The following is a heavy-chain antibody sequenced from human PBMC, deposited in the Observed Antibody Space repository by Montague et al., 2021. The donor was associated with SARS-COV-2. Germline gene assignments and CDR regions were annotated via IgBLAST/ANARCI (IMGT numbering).Heavy chain of an antibody. J-gene: IGHJ6*02. CDR1: GGSISSYY. CDR3: ARGGGNSADYYNYTMDV. Sequence: SETLSLTCTVSGGSISSYYWTWIRQPLGKGLESIGYIYHNGSTKYNPSLKSRVTISVDTSKNRFSLKLSSVSVADTAVYYCARGGGNSADYYNYTMDVWGQGTTVTVFS. CDR2: IYHNGST. V-gene: IGHV4-59*01. D-gene: IGHD4-23*01.